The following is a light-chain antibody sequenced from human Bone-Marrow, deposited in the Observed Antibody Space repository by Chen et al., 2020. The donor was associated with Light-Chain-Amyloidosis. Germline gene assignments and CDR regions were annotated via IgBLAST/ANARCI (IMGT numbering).Light chain of an antibody. Sequence: QSALTHPPSASAAPGQSVTISCTGTSSDVGGYNYVSWYQQHPGKAPKLMIYEVSERPSGVPDRFSGSKSGNTASLTVSGLQAEDEADYYCSSYAGSNNLVFGGGTKLTVL. V-gene: IGLV2-8*01. CDR3: SSYAGSNNLV. CDR1: SSDVGGYNY. J-gene: IGLJ2*01. CDR2: EVS.